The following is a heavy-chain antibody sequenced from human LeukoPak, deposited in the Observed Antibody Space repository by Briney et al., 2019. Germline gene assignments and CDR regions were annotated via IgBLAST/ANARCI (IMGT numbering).Heavy chain of an antibody. J-gene: IGHJ4*02. V-gene: IGHV3-23*01. D-gene: IGHD3-16*02. Sequence: GGSLSLSCAAAGFTFSNHGMNWVRQAAGKGLEWVAASCGSGGSTYYAHSVKGRFTISRDNSKSTLYLQMNSLRAEDTAVYYCAKDLENYVWGSYRNYFDYWGQGTLVTVSS. CDR3: AKDLENYVWGSYRNYFDY. CDR1: GFTFSNHG. CDR2: SCGSGGST.